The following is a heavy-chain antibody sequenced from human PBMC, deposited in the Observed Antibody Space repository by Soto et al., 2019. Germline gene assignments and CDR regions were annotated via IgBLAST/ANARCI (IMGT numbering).Heavy chain of an antibody. J-gene: IGHJ3*01. CDR2: INPSSSHI. D-gene: IGHD2-15*01. CDR3: ARGSCGGGGCYLRRDAIDV. CDR1: GFTFSTYH. V-gene: IGHV3-21*01. Sequence: EVQLVESGGGLVMPGGSLRLSCAASGFTFSTYHMNWVRQAPGKALEWVSSINPSSSHIYYADSVRGRFTISRDNSKNSMDLQMNSLRTEDAAVYYCARGSCGGGGCYLRRDAIDVWGQGTMVTVSS.